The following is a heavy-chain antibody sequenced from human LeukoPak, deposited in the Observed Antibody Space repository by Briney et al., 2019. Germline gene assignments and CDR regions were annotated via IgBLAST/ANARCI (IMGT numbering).Heavy chain of an antibody. CDR2: IYYSGST. CDR1: GGSISSYY. D-gene: IGHD3-22*01. CDR3: ARTPSRRTYYYDSSGYYAIDY. J-gene: IGHJ4*02. Sequence: PSETLSLTCTVSGGSISSYYWSWIRQPPGKGLEWIGSIYYSGSTYYNPSLKSRVTISVDTSKNQFSLKLSSVTAADTAVYYCARTPSRRTYYYDSSGYYAIDYWGQGTLVTVSS. V-gene: IGHV4-39*01.